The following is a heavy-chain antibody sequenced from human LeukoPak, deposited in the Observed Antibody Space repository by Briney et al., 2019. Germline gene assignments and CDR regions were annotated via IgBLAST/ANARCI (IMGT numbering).Heavy chain of an antibody. V-gene: IGHV1-18*01. CDR1: GYRFTSYS. J-gene: IGHJ4*02. CDR3: ARNYDSSKDGNDY. D-gene: IGHD3-22*01. CDR2: ISSYNGKT. Sequence: EASVKVSSKASGYRFTSYSISWVRQAPGQGLEWVGWISSYNGKTNYGKNVQGRVTMTTDTSTSTAYMELRSLRSDDTAIYYCARNYDSSKDGNDYWGQGTLVTVSS.